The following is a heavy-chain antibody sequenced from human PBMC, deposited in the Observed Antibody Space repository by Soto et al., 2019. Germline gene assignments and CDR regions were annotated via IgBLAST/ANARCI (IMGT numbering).Heavy chain of an antibody. V-gene: IGHV1-69*05. J-gene: IGHJ6*02. CDR1: GVTFSSYA. CDR2: IIPIFGTT. Sequence: SVKVSCKASGVTFSSYAISWVRQAPGQGLEWMGWIIPIFGTTNYAQKFQGRVTITTDESTSTAYMELSSLRSEDTAVYYCARIASGYAYGMDVWGQGTRVTDSS. CDR3: ARIASGYAYGMDV. D-gene: IGHD2-2*01.